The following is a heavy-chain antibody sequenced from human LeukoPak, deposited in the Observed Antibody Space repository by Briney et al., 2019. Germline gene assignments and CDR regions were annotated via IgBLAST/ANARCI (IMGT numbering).Heavy chain of an antibody. V-gene: IGHV4-4*02. Sequence: PSGTLSLTCAVSGGSISSSNWWSWVRQPPGKGLEWIGEIYHSGSTNYNPSLKSRVTISVDKSKNQFSLKLGSVTAADTAVYYCARLWHYYDSSGSSSWGQGTLVTVSS. CDR2: IYHSGST. J-gene: IGHJ5*02. D-gene: IGHD3-22*01. CDR1: GGSISSSNW. CDR3: ARLWHYYDSSGSSS.